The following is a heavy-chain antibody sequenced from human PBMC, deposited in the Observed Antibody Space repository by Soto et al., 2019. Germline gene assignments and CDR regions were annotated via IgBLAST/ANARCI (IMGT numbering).Heavy chain of an antibody. CDR1: GGTFSSYS. CDR2: IIAFYGTP. V-gene: IGHV1-69*01. J-gene: IGHJ4*02. CDR3: ARDGGRHAGGIDY. D-gene: IGHD1-26*01. Sequence: QVQLVQSGAEVKKPGSSVKVSCKASGGTFSSYSINRVRQAPGQGLEWMGEIIAFYGTPNYAYKFQCRVTSTADESTGTAYMELSSLRSEDTAVYYCARDGGRHAGGIDYWGQGTLVTVSS.